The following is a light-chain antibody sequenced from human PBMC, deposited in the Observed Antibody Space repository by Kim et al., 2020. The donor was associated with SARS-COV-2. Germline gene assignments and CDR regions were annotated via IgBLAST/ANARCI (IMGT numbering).Light chain of an antibody. CDR3: QVWDGDSDHVV. CDR2: DDS. CDR1: NFQSKR. J-gene: IGLJ2*01. V-gene: IGLV3-21*03. Sequence: PGKTAKISCGGSNFQSKRVHWYQQKAGQAPVLVVSDDSDRRSGIPERFSGSYSGNTATLTISSVEAGDEADYYCQVWDGDSDHVVFGGGTKVTVL.